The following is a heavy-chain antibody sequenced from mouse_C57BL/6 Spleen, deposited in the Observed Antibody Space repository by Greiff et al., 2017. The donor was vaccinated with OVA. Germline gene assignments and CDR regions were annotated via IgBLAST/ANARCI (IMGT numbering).Heavy chain of an antibody. V-gene: IGHV1-53*01. CDR3: AREGLYYGPIAY. J-gene: IGHJ3*01. D-gene: IGHD2-1*01. Sequence: QVQLQQPGTDLVKPGASVKLSCKASGYTFTSYWMHWVKQRPGQGLEWIGNINPSNGGTNYNEKFKSKATLTVDKSSSTAYMQLSSLTSEDSAVYYCAREGLYYGPIAYWGQGTLVTVSA. CDR2: INPSNGGT. CDR1: GYTFTSYW.